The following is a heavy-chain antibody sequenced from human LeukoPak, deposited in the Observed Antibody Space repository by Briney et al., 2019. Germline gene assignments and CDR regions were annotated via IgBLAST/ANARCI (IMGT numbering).Heavy chain of an antibody. CDR1: GATFSSYT. J-gene: IGHJ3*01. V-gene: IGHV1-69*02. D-gene: IGHD5-12*01. Sequence: SVKLSCKASGATFSSYTISWVRQTPGQGLECMGRIIPILGLANYAQKFLGRVTITADKSTSTAYMELSSLRSEDTAVYYCARPYSGYELDAFDVWGQGTMVTVSS. CDR3: ARPYSGYELDAFDV. CDR2: IIPILGLA.